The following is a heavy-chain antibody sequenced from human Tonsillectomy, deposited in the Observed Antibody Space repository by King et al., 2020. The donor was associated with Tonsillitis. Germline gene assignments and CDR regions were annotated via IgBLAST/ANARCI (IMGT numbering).Heavy chain of an antibody. J-gene: IGHJ6*02. CDR2: ISYDGSNK. V-gene: IGHV3-30*04. CDR1: GFIFSRYA. Sequence: VQLVESGGGVVQPGRSLRLSCAASGFIFSRYATHWVRQAPGKGLEWVAVISYDGSNKYYADSVKGRFTISRDNSKNKLFLQMNSLRAEDTGVYYCAREVVVVPPARGPYYYYGIDVRGQGTTVTVSS. CDR3: AREVVVVPPARGPYYYYGIDV. D-gene: IGHD2-2*01.